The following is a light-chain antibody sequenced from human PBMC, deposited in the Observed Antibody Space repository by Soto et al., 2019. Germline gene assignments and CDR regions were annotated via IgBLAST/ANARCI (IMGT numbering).Light chain of an antibody. V-gene: IGLV2-23*02. CDR2: EVS. CDR1: SSDVGSYNL. CDR3: CSYAGDWV. J-gene: IGLJ3*02. Sequence: QPVLTQPASVSGSPGQSITISCTGTSSDVGSYNLVSWYQQHPGKAPKLMIYEVSKRPSGVSNRFSGSKSGNTASLTISGLQAEDEADYYCCSYAGDWVFGGGTKLTVL.